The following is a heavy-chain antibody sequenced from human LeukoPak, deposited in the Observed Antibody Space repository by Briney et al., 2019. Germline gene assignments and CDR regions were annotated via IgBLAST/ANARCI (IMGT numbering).Heavy chain of an antibody. CDR1: GFTFSSYA. Sequence: GGSLRLSCAASGFTFSSYAMSWVRQAPGKGLEWVSAISGSGGSTYYADSVKGRFTISRDNSKNTLYLQTNSLRAEDTAVYYCAKDRWELLPPKGMDVWGQGTTVTVSS. J-gene: IGHJ6*02. CDR3: AKDRWELLPPKGMDV. D-gene: IGHD1-26*01. CDR2: ISGSGGST. V-gene: IGHV3-23*01.